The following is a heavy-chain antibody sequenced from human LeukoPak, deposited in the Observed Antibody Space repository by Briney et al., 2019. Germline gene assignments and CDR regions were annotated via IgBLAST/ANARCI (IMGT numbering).Heavy chain of an antibody. J-gene: IGHJ5*02. CDR1: GGSFSGYY. CDR2: INHSGST. CDR3: ARSYCSSTSCYIYWFDP. Sequence: SETLSLTCAVYGGSFSGYYWSWIRQPPGKGLEWIGEINHSGSTNYNPSLKSRVTISVDTSKNQFSLKLSFVTAADTAVYYCARSYCSSTSCYIYWFDPWGQGTLVTVSS. V-gene: IGHV4-34*01. D-gene: IGHD2-2*02.